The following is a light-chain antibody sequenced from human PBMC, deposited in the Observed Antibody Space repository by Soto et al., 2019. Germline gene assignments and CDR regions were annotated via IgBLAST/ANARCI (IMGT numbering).Light chain of an antibody. Sequence: EILLTQSPATLSVSPGETATLSCRASQNVLSDLAWYQQKPGRAPRLLVYGATTRATDAPAKFRGSGSGTEFSLTISSLQSEDYGTYYCQQYRGWPRTFGQGSKVEI. CDR2: GAT. V-gene: IGKV3-15*01. CDR1: QNVLSD. CDR3: QQYRGWPRT. J-gene: IGKJ1*01.